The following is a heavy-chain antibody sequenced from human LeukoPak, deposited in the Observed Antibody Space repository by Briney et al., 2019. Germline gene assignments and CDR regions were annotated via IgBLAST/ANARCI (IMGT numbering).Heavy chain of an antibody. CDR1: GGTFSSYA. V-gene: IGHV1-69*13. CDR2: IIPIFGTA. D-gene: IGHD2-15*01. J-gene: IGHJ6*04. Sequence: ASVKVSCKASGGTFSSYAISWVRQAPGQGLEWMGGIIPIFGTANYAQKFQGRVTITAAESTSPAYMELSSRSSEDAAVYPWGRVGGFCGGGSSSPTPYSYYYGRAVGGKGTT. CDR3: GRVGGFCGGGSSSPTPYSYYYGRAV.